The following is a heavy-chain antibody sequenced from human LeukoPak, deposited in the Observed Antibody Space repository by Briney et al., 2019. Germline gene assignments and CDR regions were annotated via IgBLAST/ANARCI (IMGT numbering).Heavy chain of an antibody. CDR2: ISHDGRTE. CDR1: GFTFSDYG. Sequence: PGGSLRLSCAASGFTFSDYGMHWVRQAPGKGLEWVAVISHDGRTEFYADSVKGRFTISRDNSKNTLYLQMNSLRAEDTAVYYCAKKGGLDSSGWYDWFDPWGQGTLVTVSS. J-gene: IGHJ5*02. CDR3: AKKGGLDSSGWYDWFDP. D-gene: IGHD6-19*01. V-gene: IGHV3-30*18.